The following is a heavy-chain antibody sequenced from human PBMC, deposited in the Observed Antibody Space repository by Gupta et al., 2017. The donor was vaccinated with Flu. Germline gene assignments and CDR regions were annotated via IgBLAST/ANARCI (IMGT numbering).Heavy chain of an antibody. CDR1: GFTFSSYD. Sequence: EVQLVESGGGLVQPGGSLRLSCAASGFTFSSYDMHWVRQATGKGLEWVSAIGTAGDTYYPGSVKGRFTISRENAKNSLYLQMNSLRAGDTAVYYCARGDYDSSGYYYYYGMDVWGQGTTVTVSS. D-gene: IGHD3-22*01. V-gene: IGHV3-13*04. CDR3: ARGDYDSSGYYYYYGMDV. J-gene: IGHJ6*02. CDR2: IGTAGDT.